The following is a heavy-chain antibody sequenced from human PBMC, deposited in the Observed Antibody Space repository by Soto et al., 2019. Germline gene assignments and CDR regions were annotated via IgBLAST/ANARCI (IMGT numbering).Heavy chain of an antibody. V-gene: IGHV1-69*02. D-gene: IGHD1-26*01. CDR1: GGTFSSYT. J-gene: IGHJ6*03. Sequence: SVKVSCKASGGTFSSYTISWVRQAPGQGLEWMGRIIPILGIANYAQKFQGRVTITADKSTSTAYMELSSLRSEDTSVYYCAIGGGNYYYYYMDVWGKGTTVTVSS. CDR2: IIPILGIA. CDR3: AIGGGNYYYYYMDV.